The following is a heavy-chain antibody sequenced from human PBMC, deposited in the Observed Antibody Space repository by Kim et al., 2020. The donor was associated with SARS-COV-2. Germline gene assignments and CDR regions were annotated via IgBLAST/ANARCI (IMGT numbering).Heavy chain of an antibody. Sequence: YHPALKSRVTISVDTSKNQFSLKLSSVTAADTVVYYCARVRGYSYGFDYWGQGTLVTVSS. D-gene: IGHD5-18*01. V-gene: IGHV4-59*01. J-gene: IGHJ4*02. CDR3: ARVRGYSYGFDY.